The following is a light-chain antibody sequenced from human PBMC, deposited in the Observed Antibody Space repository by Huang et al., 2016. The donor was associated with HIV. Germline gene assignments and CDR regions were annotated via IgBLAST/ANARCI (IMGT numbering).Light chain of an antibody. Sequence: EMVMTQSPDTLSVSPGESVTLSCRASQGISSNLAWYQQKPGQAPRLLVHGASTRVAGIPARFSGSGSETAFTLAIHSLQSEDSAIYYCQQYNNWPRTFGQGTKLEIK. CDR3: QQYNNWPRT. CDR1: QGISSN. V-gene: IGKV3D-15*01. J-gene: IGKJ2*01. CDR2: GAS.